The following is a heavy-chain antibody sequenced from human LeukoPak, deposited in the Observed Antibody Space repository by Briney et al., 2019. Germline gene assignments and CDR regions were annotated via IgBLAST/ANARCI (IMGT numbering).Heavy chain of an antibody. CDR1: GFSFSSYS. V-gene: IGHV3-21*01. J-gene: IGHJ4*02. D-gene: IGHD3-22*01. Sequence: GGSLRLPCAASGFSFSSYSMNWVRQAPGKGLEWVSSLSSSSSYIYYADSVKGRFTISRDNPKNSLYLQINSLRAEDTAVYYCARGNHYDGYFDYWGQGTLVTVSS. CDR2: LSSSSSYI. CDR3: ARGNHYDGYFDY.